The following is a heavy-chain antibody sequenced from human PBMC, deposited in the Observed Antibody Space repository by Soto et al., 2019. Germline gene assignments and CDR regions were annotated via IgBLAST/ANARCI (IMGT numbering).Heavy chain of an antibody. CDR1: GYSFSSHW. D-gene: IGHD1-1*01. CDR3: ALTTSGDH. Sequence: GESLKISCKGSGYSFSSHWDGWVRQMPGKGLEWMGIIYPGDSDTRYSPSFQGQVTLSADKSIKTAYLQWSSLKASDTAIYYCALTTSGDHWGPGTLVTVSS. J-gene: IGHJ4*02. V-gene: IGHV5-51*01. CDR2: IYPGDSDT.